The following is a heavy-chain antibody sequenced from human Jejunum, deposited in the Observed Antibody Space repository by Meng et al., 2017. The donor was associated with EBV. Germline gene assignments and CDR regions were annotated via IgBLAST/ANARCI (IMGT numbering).Heavy chain of an antibody. Sequence: QLQLQASGPGLVKPSVTLSLTCSVSGDFISGRNYYWGWIRQSPGKGLEWVASVHSGGSTHCNPSLKSRVTISMDMSKNQFFLKLTSVTAADTAVYYCARLIVVVPGARGGIGPWGQVTLVTVSS. D-gene: IGHD2-2*01. CDR3: ARLIVVVPGARGGIGP. V-gene: IGHV4-39*01. CDR2: VHSGGST. J-gene: IGHJ5*02. CDR1: GDFISGRNYY.